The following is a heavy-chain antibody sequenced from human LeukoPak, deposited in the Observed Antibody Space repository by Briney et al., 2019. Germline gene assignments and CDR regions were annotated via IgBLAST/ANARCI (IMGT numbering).Heavy chain of an antibody. D-gene: IGHD4-17*01. CDR2: IIPILGIA. CDR1: GGTFSSYT. J-gene: IGHJ5*02. Sequence: SVKVSCKASGGTFSSYTISWVRQAPGQGLEWMGRIIPILGIANYAQKFQGRVTISADKSTSTAYMELSSLRSEDTAVYYCARDVSPTVTTLLDPWGQGTLVTVSS. CDR3: ARDVSPTVTTLLDP. V-gene: IGHV1-69*04.